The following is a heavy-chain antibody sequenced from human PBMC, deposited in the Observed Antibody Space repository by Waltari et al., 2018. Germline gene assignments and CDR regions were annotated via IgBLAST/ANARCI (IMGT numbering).Heavy chain of an antibody. V-gene: IGHV4-59*01. CDR3: ASRSIVGATYDAFDI. D-gene: IGHD1-26*01. J-gene: IGHJ3*02. CDR1: GGSISSYY. CDR2: IYYSGST. Sequence: QVQLQESGPGLVKPSETLSLTCPVPGGSISSYYWSWIRQPPGKGLEWIGYIYYSGSTNYNPSLKSRVTISVDTSKNQFSLKLSSVTAADTAVYYCASRSIVGATYDAFDIWGQGTMVTVSS.